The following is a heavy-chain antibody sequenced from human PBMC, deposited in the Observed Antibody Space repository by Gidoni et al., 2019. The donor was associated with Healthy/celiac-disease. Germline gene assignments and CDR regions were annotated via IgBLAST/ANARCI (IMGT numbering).Heavy chain of an antibody. V-gene: IGHV3-30*18. CDR2: LSYDGSNK. Sequence: QVQLVESGGGVVQPGRSLRLSCAASGFTFSSDGMHWVRQAPGKGLEGVAVLSYDGSNKYYADSVKGRFTISRDNSKNTLYLQMNSLRAEDTAVYYCAKSYGDYDFDYWGQGTLVTVSS. CDR3: AKSYGDYDFDY. D-gene: IGHD4-17*01. CDR1: GFTFSSDG. J-gene: IGHJ4*02.